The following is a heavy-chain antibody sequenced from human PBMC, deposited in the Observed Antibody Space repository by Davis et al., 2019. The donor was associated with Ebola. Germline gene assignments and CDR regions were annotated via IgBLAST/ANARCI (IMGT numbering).Heavy chain of an antibody. J-gene: IGHJ6*02. CDR2: ISSNGGST. V-gene: IGHV3-64D*08. CDR1: GFTFSSYA. D-gene: IGHD3-22*01. Sequence: GVLKISCSASGFTFSSYAMHWVRQAPGKGLEYVSAISSNGGSTYYADSVKGRFTISRDNSKNTLYLQMSSLRAEDTAVYYCVMGDYYDSSGFYYYYGMDVWGQGTLVTVSS. CDR3: VMGDYYDSSGFYYYYGMDV.